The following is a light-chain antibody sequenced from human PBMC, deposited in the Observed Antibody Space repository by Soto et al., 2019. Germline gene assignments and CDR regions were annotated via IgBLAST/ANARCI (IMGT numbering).Light chain of an antibody. CDR3: PSYYSRNRWV. CDR2: EDN. V-gene: IGLV6-57*01. CDR1: RGSIASNY. J-gene: IGLJ3*02. Sequence: NFMLTQPHSVSEAPGKTVTISCTRSRGSIASNYVQWYQQHPGSSPTTVIYEDNQRPSGVPDRFSGSIDSSSNSASLTISGLNTEDEADYCCPSYYSRNRWVFGGGTKLTVL.